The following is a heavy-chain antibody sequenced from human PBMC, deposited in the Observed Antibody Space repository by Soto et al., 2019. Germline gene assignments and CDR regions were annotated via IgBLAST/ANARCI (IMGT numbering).Heavy chain of an antibody. CDR2: IYYSGST. CDR3: ARAGGYCSSTSCYGVYYYGMDV. D-gene: IGHD2-2*01. CDR1: GGSISSYY. Sequence: PSETLSLTCTVSGGSISSYYWSWIRQPLGKGLEWIGYIYYSGSTNYNPSLKSRVTISVDTSKNQFSLKLSSVTAADTAVYYCARAGGYCSSTSCYGVYYYGMDVWGQGTTVTVSS. J-gene: IGHJ6*02. V-gene: IGHV4-59*01.